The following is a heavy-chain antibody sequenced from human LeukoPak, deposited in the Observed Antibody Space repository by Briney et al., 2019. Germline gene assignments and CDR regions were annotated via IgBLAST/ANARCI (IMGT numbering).Heavy chain of an antibody. CDR1: GFTFSSYW. D-gene: IGHD3-10*01. CDR3: ARESRRITMVRGLDMDA. Sequence: PGGSLRLSCAASGFTFSSYWMHWVRRAPGKGLEWVANIKEDGSQKYFVDSVKGRFTISRDNAKNSLYLQMNSLRAEDTAVYYCARESRRITMVRGLDMDAWGKGTTVTVSS. J-gene: IGHJ6*04. V-gene: IGHV3-7*03. CDR2: IKEDGSQK.